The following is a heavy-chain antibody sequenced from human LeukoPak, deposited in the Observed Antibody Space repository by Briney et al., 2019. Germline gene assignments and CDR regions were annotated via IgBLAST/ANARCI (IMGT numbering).Heavy chain of an antibody. J-gene: IGHJ4*02. CDR1: GGTFSSYA. CDR2: ISSYNGDT. D-gene: IGHD6-19*01. V-gene: IGHV1-18*01. CDR3: AIHYGSGHFTYYFDY. Sequence: GASVKVSCKASGGTFSSYAISWVRQAPGQGLEWMGWISSYNGDTNHAQNVQGRVTLTTDTSTGTAYMELRSLRSDDTAIYYCAIHYGSGHFTYYFDYWGQGTLVTVSS.